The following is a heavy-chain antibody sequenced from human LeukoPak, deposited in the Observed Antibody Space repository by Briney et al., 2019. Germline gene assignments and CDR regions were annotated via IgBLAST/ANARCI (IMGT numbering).Heavy chain of an antibody. V-gene: IGHV4-59*02. CDR1: GDSVTGYF. J-gene: IGHJ4*02. CDR3: VIGVGWQPDY. Sequence: SETLSLTCTVFGDSVTGYFLNWVGQPPGKGLEWIGHIYKIGTTNYNPSLKSQLTISADTSKNQFSLQLRSVTAADTAVYYCVIGVGWQPDYWGQGALVTVSS. D-gene: IGHD2-15*01. CDR2: IYKIGTT.